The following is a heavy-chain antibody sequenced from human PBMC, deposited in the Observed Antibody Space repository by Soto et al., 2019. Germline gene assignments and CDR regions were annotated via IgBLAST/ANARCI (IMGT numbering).Heavy chain of an antibody. D-gene: IGHD3-16*02. Sequence: GGSLRLSCAASGFTFSSYGMHWVRQAPGKGLEWVAVIWYDGSNKYYADSVKGRLTISRDNSKNTLYLQMNSLRAEDTSVYYCARDGAFGGVIVQYYFDYWGQGTLVTVSS. J-gene: IGHJ4*02. V-gene: IGHV3-33*01. CDR1: GFTFSSYG. CDR3: ARDGAFGGVIVQYYFDY. CDR2: IWYDGSNK.